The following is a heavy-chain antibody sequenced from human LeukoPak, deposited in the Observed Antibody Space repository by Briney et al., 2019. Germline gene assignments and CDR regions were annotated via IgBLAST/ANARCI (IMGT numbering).Heavy chain of an antibody. V-gene: IGHV1-46*01. CDR3: ARGPTYAYDFWSGYPDY. CDR1: GYTFTSYY. D-gene: IGHD3-3*01. Sequence: ASVKVSCKASGYTFTSYYMHWVRQAPGQGLEWMGIINPSGGSTSYAQKFQGRVTMTRDTSTSTVYMELGSLRSEDTAVYYCARGPTYAYDFWSGYPDYWGQGTLVTVSS. CDR2: INPSGGST. J-gene: IGHJ4*02.